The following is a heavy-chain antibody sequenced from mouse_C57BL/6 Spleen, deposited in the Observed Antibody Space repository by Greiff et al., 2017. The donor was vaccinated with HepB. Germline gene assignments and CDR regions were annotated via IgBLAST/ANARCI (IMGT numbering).Heavy chain of an antibody. CDR2: INYDGSST. CDR3: AREDYGSGDFDY. CDR1: GFTFSDYY. D-gene: IGHD1-1*01. Sequence: EVQRVESEGGLVQPGSSMKLSCTASGFTFSDYYMAWVRQVPEKGLEWVANINYDGSSTYYLDSLKSRFIISRDNAKNILYLQMSSLKSEDTATYYCAREDYGSGDFDYWGQGTTLTVSS. J-gene: IGHJ2*01. V-gene: IGHV5-16*01.